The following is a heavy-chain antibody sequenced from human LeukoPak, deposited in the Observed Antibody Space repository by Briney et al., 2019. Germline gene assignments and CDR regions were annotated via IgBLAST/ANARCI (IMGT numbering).Heavy chain of an antibody. D-gene: IGHD2-15*01. J-gene: IGHJ4*02. V-gene: IGHV3-21*01. CDR3: ARIGAGCCCDY. CDR2: IFGSSTY. CDR1: GFTFSNFA. Sequence: GGSLRLSCAASGFTFSNFAMTWVRQAPGKALEGVSYIFGSSTYYAYSLKGRFTIARDNAKNSLYLQTNRLRAEDTAVYYCARIGAGCCCDYWGQGTLVTVSS.